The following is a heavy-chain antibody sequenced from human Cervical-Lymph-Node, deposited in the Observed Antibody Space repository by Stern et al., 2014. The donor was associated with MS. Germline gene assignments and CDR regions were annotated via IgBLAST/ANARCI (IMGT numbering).Heavy chain of an antibody. CDR3: ARGMYSSGWYRTPLDY. V-gene: IGHV3-21*01. CDR1: GFTFSSYS. Sequence: QLVQSGGGLVKPGGSLRLSCAASGFTFSSYSMNWVRQAPGKGLEWVSSISSSSSYIYYADSVKGRFTISRDNAKNSLYLQMNSLRAEDTAVYYCARGMYSSGWYRTPLDYWGQGTLVTVSS. CDR2: ISSSSSYI. J-gene: IGHJ4*02. D-gene: IGHD6-19*01.